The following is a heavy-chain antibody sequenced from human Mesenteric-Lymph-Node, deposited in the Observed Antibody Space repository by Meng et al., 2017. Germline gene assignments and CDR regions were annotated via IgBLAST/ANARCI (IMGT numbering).Heavy chain of an antibody. Sequence: GESLKISCAASGFTFSSSWMHWVRQAPGKGLEWVAVISYDGSNKYYADSVKGRFTISRDNSKNTLYLQMNSLRAEDTAVYYCARVDRKWVHLGQFDYWGQGTLVTVSS. J-gene: IGHJ4*02. CDR1: GFTFSSSW. CDR3: ARVDRKWVHLGQFDY. CDR2: ISYDGSNK. V-gene: IGHV3-30*07. D-gene: IGHD1-1*01.